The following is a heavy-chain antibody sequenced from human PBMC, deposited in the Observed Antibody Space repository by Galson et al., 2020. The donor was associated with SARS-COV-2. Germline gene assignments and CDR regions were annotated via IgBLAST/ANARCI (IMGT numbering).Heavy chain of an antibody. CDR3: TRGPGFLEWLLGYYYGMDV. V-gene: IGHV3-30*19. D-gene: IGHD3-3*01. CDR2: IAYDGNSK. J-gene: IGHJ6*02. CDR1: GFTISNYG. Sequence: GESLKISCVASGFTISNYGMYWVRQAPGKGLEWVAVIAYDGNSKYYADSVKGRFTISRDNSKNTLYLQMNSLRAEDTAVYYCTRGPGFLEWLLGYYYGMDVWGQGTTVTVSS.